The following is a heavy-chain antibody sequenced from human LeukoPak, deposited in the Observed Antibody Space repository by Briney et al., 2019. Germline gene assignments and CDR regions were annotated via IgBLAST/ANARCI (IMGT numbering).Heavy chain of an antibody. CDR3: ARGDVFWSGYYSFDY. V-gene: IGHV4-30-2*01. J-gene: IGHJ4*02. CDR1: GGSISSGGYY. Sequence: SETLSLTCTVSGGSISSGGYYWSWIRQPPGKGLEWIGYIYHSGSTYYNPSLKSRVTISVDRSKNQFSLKLSSVTAADTAVYYCARGDVFWSGYYSFDYWGQGTLVTVSS. D-gene: IGHD3-3*01. CDR2: IYHSGST.